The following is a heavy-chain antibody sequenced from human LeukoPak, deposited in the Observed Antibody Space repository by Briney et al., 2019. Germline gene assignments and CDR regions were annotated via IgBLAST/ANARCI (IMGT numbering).Heavy chain of an antibody. CDR2: IYYSGST. Sequence: PSETLSLTCTVSGGSISSSSYYWDWIRQPPGKGLEWIGTIYYSGSTDYNPSLKSRVTISVDTSKNQFSLMLSSVTAADTAVYYCARRGGLFRKRAYFDYWGQGTLVTVSS. D-gene: IGHD3-16*01. J-gene: IGHJ4*02. CDR1: GGSISSSSYY. CDR3: ARRGGLFRKRAYFDY. V-gene: IGHV4-39*01.